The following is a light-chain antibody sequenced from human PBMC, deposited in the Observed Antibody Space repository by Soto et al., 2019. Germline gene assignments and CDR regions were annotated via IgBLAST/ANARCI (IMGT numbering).Light chain of an antibody. CDR2: GAS. CDR3: QQYGSSPPYT. Sequence: IVMTQSPDSLAVSLGERATITCKSSQSVSSSYLAWYQQKPGQAPRLLIYGASSRATGIPDRFSGSGSGTDFTLTIRKLEPEDCAVYYCQQYGSSPPYTFGQGTKLEMK. CDR1: QSVSSSY. V-gene: IGKV3-20*01. J-gene: IGKJ2*01.